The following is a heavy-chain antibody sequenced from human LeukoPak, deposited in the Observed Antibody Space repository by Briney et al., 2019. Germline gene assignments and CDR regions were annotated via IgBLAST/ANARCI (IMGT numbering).Heavy chain of an antibody. CDR1: GFTFSSYS. V-gene: IGHV3-64D*06. CDR2: ISSNGGST. D-gene: IGHD4-17*01. CDR3: VKRGRYDDYAYEY. J-gene: IGHJ4*02. Sequence: PGGSLRLSCAASGFTFSSYSMNWVRQAPGKGLQFVSAISSNGGSTLYADSVKGRFIISRDNSKNTLSLQMNGLRPEDTAVYYCVKRGRYDDYAYEYWGQGTLVTVSS.